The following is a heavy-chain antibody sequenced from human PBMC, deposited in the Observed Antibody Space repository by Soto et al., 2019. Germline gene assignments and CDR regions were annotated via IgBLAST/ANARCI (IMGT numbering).Heavy chain of an antibody. CDR1: GYTFRDYY. V-gene: IGHV1-2*02. CDR3: ARLQIEVAGTN. Sequence: QVQLVQSGAEVKKPGASVKVSCKASGYTFRDYYMHWVRHAPGQGLEWMGWINANSGGTTYAPKFRGRVTMTRDTSISTAYMELSRLRSDDTAIYFCARLQIEVAGTNWGQGTLVTVSS. CDR2: INANSGGT. J-gene: IGHJ4*02. D-gene: IGHD6-19*01.